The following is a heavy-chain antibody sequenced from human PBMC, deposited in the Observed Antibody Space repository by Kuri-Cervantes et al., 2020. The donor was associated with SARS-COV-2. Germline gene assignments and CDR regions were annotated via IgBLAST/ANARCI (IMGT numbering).Heavy chain of an antibody. CDR1: GFTFSSYG. V-gene: IGHV3-30*02. Sequence: GESLKISCAASGFTFSSYGMHWVRQAPGKGLEWVAFIRYDGSNKYYADSVKGRFTISRDNSKNTLYLQMNSLRAEDTAVYYCARHSLYYDFWSGLYGPSHWGQGTLVTVSS. J-gene: IGHJ4*02. CDR3: ARHSLYYDFWSGLYGPSH. D-gene: IGHD3-3*01. CDR2: IRYDGSNK.